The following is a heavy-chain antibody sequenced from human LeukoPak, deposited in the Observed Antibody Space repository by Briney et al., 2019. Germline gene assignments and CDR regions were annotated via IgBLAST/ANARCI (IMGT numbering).Heavy chain of an antibody. V-gene: IGHV4-39*07. D-gene: IGHD3-22*01. Sequence: PSETLSLTCTVSGGSISSSSYYWGWIRQPPGKGLEWIGSIYYSGSTYYNPSLKSRVTISVDTSKNQFSLKLSSVTAADTAVYYCARLDYYDSSGYFGWFDPWGQGTLVTVSS. J-gene: IGHJ5*02. CDR2: IYYSGST. CDR3: ARLDYYDSSGYFGWFDP. CDR1: GGSISSSSYY.